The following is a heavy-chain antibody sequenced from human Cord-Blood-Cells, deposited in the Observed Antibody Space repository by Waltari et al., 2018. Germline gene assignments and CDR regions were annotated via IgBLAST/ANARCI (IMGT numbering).Heavy chain of an antibody. J-gene: IGHJ5*02. Sequence: QVQLQESGPGLVKPSQTLSLTCTLSGGSISRCDYYRRWNRQPPGKGLEWIGYIYYSGSTYYNPSLKSRVTISVDTSKNQFSLKLSSVTAADTAVYYCARASGMGQLGNNWFNPWGQGTLVTVSS. CDR2: IYYSGST. D-gene: IGHD6-6*01. V-gene: IGHV4-30-4*08. CDR1: GGSISRCDYY. CDR3: ARASGMGQLGNNWFNP.